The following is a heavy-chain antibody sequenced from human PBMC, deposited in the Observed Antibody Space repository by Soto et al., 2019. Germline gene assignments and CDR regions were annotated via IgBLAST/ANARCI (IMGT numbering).Heavy chain of an antibody. J-gene: IGHJ4*02. Sequence: SETLSLTCTVSGGSISSGGYYWSWIRQHPGKGLEWIGYIYYSGSTYYNPSLKSRVTISVDTSKNQFSLKLSSVTAADTAVYYCARGSGSYGDYWGQGTLVTVSS. CDR3: ARGSGSYGDY. CDR2: IYYSGST. CDR1: GGSISSGGYY. V-gene: IGHV4-31*03. D-gene: IGHD1-26*01.